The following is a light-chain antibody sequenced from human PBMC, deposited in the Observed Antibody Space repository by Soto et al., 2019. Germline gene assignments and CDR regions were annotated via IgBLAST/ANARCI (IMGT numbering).Light chain of an antibody. CDR3: QQYCSSPWT. CDR2: WAS. CDR1: QSVLYSSSNKNY. V-gene: IGKV4-1*01. J-gene: IGKJ1*01. Sequence: DIVMTQSPDSLAVSLGERATINCRSSQSVLYSSSNKNYLAWYQQKPGQPPKLLIYWASIRESGVPDRFSGSGSGTDFTLTISSLQAEDVAVYYCQQYCSSPWTFGQGTKVEIK.